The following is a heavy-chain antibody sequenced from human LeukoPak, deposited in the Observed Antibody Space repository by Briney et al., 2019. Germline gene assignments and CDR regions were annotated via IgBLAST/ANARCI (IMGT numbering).Heavy chain of an antibody. Sequence: SETLSLTCTVSGGSISNYYWSWIRQPPGKGLEWIGYIYYSGSTNYNPSLKSRVTISVDTSKNQFSLKLSSVTAADTAVYYCARLQDDYIWRNLYYMDVWGKGTTVTVSS. D-gene: IGHD3-16*01. V-gene: IGHV4-59*01. CDR1: GGSISNYY. CDR3: ARLQDDYIWRNLYYMDV. J-gene: IGHJ6*03. CDR2: IYYSGST.